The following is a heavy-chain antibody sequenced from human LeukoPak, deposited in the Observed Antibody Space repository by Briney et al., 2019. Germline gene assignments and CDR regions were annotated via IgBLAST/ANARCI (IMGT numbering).Heavy chain of an antibody. CDR2: ISGSGGST. J-gene: IGHJ5*01. CDR3: AKRKEQLVRGFGWFDS. D-gene: IGHD6-13*01. Sequence: PGGSLRLSCAASGFTFSSYAMSWVRQAPGKGLEWVSAISGSGGSTYYADSVKGRFTISRDNSKNTLYLQMNSLRAEDTAVYYCAKRKEQLVRGFGWFDSWGQGTLVTVSS. CDR1: GFTFSSYA. V-gene: IGHV3-23*01.